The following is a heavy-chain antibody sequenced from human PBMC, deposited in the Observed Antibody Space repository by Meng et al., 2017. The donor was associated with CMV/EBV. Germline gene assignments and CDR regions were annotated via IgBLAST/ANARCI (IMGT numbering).Heavy chain of an antibody. CDR3: ARDAGAGFHY. J-gene: IGHJ4*02. Sequence: SCAASGFTCSTYWMPWVRQGPGEGLVWVSTISSDGSRSSYADSVKGRFTISRDNAKNMVHLQMNSLRAEDTAMYYCARDAGAGFHYWGQGTLVTVSS. CDR2: ISSDGSRS. D-gene: IGHD6-13*01. CDR1: GFTCSTYW. V-gene: IGHV3-74*01.